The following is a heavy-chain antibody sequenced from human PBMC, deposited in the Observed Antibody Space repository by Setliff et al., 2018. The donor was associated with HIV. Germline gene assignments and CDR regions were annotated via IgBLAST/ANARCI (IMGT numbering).Heavy chain of an antibody. Sequence: ASVKVSCKASGGTFSNHAVTWVRQAPGQGLEWMGGIVPIFGTVNYAQKFQGRITLTTDTSANTAYMELSSLRSDDTAVYFCARGALLAVFDFDHWGHGTQVTVSS. CDR2: IVPIFGTV. CDR3: ARGALLAVFDFDH. V-gene: IGHV1-69*05. CDR1: GGTFSNHA. J-gene: IGHJ4*01. D-gene: IGHD3-10*01.